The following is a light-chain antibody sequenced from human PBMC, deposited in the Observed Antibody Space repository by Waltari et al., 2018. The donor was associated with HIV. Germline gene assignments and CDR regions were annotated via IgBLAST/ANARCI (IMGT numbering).Light chain of an antibody. CDR1: QSISSN. CDR3: QQYDQWPPRYT. CDR2: GAS. V-gene: IGKV3-15*01. Sequence: EIVMTQPPATLSVPPGERATLSCRASQSISSNLAWYQQKPGQAPRLLIYGASIRATGIPARFSGSGSGTEFTLTISSLQSEDFAVYYCQQYDQWPPRYTFGQGTKMEIK. J-gene: IGKJ2*01.